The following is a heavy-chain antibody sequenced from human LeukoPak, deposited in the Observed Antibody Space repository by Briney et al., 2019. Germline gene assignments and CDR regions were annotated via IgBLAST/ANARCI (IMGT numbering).Heavy chain of an antibody. J-gene: IGHJ4*02. CDR1: DTTFGPYA. Sequence: GGSLRLSCAASDTTFGPYATTWVRQAPGKGLEWVSTFSGTSTNSYADAVKGRVTISRDNSNNTLYLQINGLAAEDTAVYYCAKLKQWQPQPYFFEYWGQGALVTVAS. CDR3: AKLKQWQPQPYFFEY. D-gene: IGHD6-19*01. CDR2: FSGTSTN. V-gene: IGHV3-23*01.